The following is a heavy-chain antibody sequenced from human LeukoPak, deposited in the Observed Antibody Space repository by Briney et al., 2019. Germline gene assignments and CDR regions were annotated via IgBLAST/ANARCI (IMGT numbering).Heavy chain of an antibody. J-gene: IGHJ4*02. CDR3: ARQAAAGTSDC. D-gene: IGHD6-13*01. CDR2: IYYSGSA. V-gene: IGHV4-61*01. Sequence: SETLSLTCTVSGGSVSSGNYYWGWIRQPPGTGLEWIGYIYYSGSANYNPSLKSRLAMSVDTSKNQFSLKLSSVTAADTAVYYCARQAAAGTSDCWGQGTLVTVSS. CDR1: GGSVSSGNYY.